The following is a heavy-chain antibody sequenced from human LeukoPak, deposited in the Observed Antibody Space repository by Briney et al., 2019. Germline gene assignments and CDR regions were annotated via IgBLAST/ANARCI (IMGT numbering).Heavy chain of an antibody. Sequence: GGSLRLSCAAPGFTFSSYAMSWVRQAPGGGLEWVSGITGRGTGTFYADSVKGRFTISRDNPKNTVYLQMNSLGAEDSAVYYCAKDGYRSNGNCLYNWSDPWGQGTLVTVSS. CDR2: ITGRGTGT. CDR1: GFTFSSYA. D-gene: IGHD2-15*01. CDR3: AKDGYRSNGNCLYNWSDP. J-gene: IGHJ5*02. V-gene: IGHV3-23*01.